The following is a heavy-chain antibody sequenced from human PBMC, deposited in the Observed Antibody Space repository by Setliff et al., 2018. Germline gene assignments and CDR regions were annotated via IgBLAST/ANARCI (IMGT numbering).Heavy chain of an antibody. CDR3: ARAPPNRYSGSYEYFYMDV. D-gene: IGHD1-26*01. V-gene: IGHV4-4*08. Sequence: PSETLSLTCTVSGDSIINYYWSWIRQPPGKGLEWIGNIYSSGSTNYHPSLKSRVTISGDTSKNQFSLKLTSVTAADTAVYYCARAPPNRYSGSYEYFYMDVWGKGTTVTVSS. J-gene: IGHJ6*03. CDR1: GDSIINYY. CDR2: IYSSGST.